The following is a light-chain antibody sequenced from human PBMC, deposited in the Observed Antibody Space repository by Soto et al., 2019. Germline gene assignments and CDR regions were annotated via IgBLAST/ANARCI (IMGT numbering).Light chain of an antibody. J-gene: IGKJ1*01. Sequence: DIQMTQSPSTLSDSVGDRDSITCRASQRVNTCLAWYQQKPGKAPTLLIYDASSLQSGVPSRFSGSGSGTEFTLTISSLQPDDFATYYCQQYNSYWTFGQGTKVDIK. CDR2: DAS. V-gene: IGKV1-5*01. CDR1: QRVNTC. CDR3: QQYNSYWT.